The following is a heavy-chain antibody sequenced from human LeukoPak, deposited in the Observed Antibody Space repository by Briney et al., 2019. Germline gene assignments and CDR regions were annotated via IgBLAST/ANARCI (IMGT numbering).Heavy chain of an antibody. CDR3: ARDNYYGSGSRTAFDI. V-gene: IGHV1-2*04. Sequence: GASVTVSCKASGYTFTGYYMHWVRQAPGQGLEWMGWINPNSGGTNYAQKFQGWVTMTRDTSISTAYMELSRLRSDDTAVYYCARDNYYGSGSRTAFDIWGQGTMVTVSS. CDR1: GYTFTGYY. J-gene: IGHJ3*02. D-gene: IGHD3-10*01. CDR2: INPNSGGT.